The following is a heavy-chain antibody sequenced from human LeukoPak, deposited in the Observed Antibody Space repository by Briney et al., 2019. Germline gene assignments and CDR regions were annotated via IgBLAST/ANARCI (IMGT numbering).Heavy chain of an antibody. CDR2: ISAFNDNT. J-gene: IGHJ6*04. CDR3: AREGYSGYGGYYYYGMDV. D-gene: IGHD5-12*01. Sequence: VASLRVSSTASGYTLIIYSTRCVPQAPRERGERRGWISAFNDNTNYAQKVQGRVTMTTDTSTSTAYMDMRSLRSDATAGYYGAREGYSGYGGYYYYGMDVWGKGTTVTLSS. V-gene: IGHV1-18*04. CDR1: GYTLIIYS.